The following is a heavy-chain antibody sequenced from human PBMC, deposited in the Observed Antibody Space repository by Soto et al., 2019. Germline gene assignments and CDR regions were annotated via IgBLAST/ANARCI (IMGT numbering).Heavy chain of an antibody. V-gene: IGHV1-69*13. CDR1: GGTFSSYA. CDR2: IIPIFGTA. CDR3: ARENGYGSSSVRIRNYYYYGMDV. D-gene: IGHD6-6*01. Sequence: GASVKVSCKASGGTFSSYAISWVRQAPGQGLEWMGGIIPIFGTANYAQKFQGRVTITADESTSTAYMELSSLRSEDTAVYYCARENGYGSSSVRIRNYYYYGMDVWGQGTTVTVSS. J-gene: IGHJ6*02.